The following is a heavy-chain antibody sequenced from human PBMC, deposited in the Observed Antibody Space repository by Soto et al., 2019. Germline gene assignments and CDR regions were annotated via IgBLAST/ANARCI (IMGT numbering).Heavy chain of an antibody. D-gene: IGHD4-17*01. Sequence: SETLSLTCTVSGGSISSGGYYWSWIRQHPGKGLEWIGYIYYSGSTYYNPSLKSRVTISVDTSKNQFSLKLSSVTAADTAVYYCARGHDYGDYYFDYWGQGTLVTVSS. CDR2: IYYSGST. J-gene: IGHJ4*02. V-gene: IGHV4-31*03. CDR3: ARGHDYGDYYFDY. CDR1: GGSISSGGYY.